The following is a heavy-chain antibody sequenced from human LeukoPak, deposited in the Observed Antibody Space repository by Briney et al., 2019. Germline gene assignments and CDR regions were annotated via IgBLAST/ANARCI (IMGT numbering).Heavy chain of an antibody. D-gene: IGHD5-12*01. J-gene: IGHJ4*02. CDR2: IIPIFGTA. CDR1: GGTFSSYA. CDR3: ARDGHSGYDFIY. V-gene: IGHV1-69*05. Sequence: SVKVSCKASGGTFSSYAISWVRQAPGQGLEWMGRIIPIFGTANYAQKFQGRVTITTDESTSTAYMELSSLRSEDTAVYYCARDGHSGYDFIYWGQGTLVTVSS.